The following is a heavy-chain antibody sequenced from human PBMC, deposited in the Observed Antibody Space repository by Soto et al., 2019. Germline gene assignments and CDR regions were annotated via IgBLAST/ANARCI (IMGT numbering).Heavy chain of an antibody. CDR2: ISYDGSNK. V-gene: IGHV3-30*18. CDR1: GFTFSSYG. Sequence: VQLVESGGGVVQPGRSLRLSCAASGFTFSSYGMHWVRQAPGKGLEWVAVISYDGSNKYYADSVKGRFTISRDNSKNTLYLQMNSLRAEDTAVYYCAKDKGYCSGGSCYSLANWYFDLWGRGTLVTVSS. CDR3: AKDKGYCSGGSCYSLANWYFDL. D-gene: IGHD2-15*01. J-gene: IGHJ2*01.